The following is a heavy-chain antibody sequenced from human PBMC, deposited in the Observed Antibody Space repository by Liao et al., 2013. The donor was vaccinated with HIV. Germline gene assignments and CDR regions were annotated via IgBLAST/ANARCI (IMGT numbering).Heavy chain of an antibody. CDR2: IYASGST. Sequence: QVQLQESGPGLVKPSQTLSLTCTVSGGSISSDTYYWSWIRQPAGKGLEWIGRIYASGSTNYNPSLKSRVTISIDTSKNQFSLKLTSMTAADTAVYYCAREGGWGYSGPDSWGQGTLVTVSS. CDR1: GGSISSDTYY. CDR3: AREGGWGYSGPDS. D-gene: IGHD3-16*01. J-gene: IGHJ4*02. V-gene: IGHV4-61*02.